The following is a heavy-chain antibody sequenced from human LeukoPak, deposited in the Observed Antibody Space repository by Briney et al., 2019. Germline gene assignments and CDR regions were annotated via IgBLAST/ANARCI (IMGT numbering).Heavy chain of an antibody. J-gene: IGHJ1*01. CDR3: ARLGNGAVPSPPH. CDR2: IYYSGST. V-gene: IGHV4-59*08. Sequence: SETLTLTCTVSGGSISSYYWSWIRQPPGKGLEWIGYIYYSGSTNYNPSLKSRVTISVDTSKSQFSLKLSSVTAADTAVYYCARLGNGAVPSPPHWGQGALVTVSS. CDR1: GGSISSYY. D-gene: IGHD6-19*01.